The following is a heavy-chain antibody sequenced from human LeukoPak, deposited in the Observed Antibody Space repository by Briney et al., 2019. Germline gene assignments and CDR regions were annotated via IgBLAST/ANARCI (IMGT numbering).Heavy chain of an antibody. Sequence: GRSLRLSCAASGFTFDDYAMHWVRQAPGKGLEWVSGISWNSGSIGYADSVKGRFTISRDNAKNSLYLQMNSLRAEDTAVYYCAREKAYYDILTGYYLENFDYWGQGTLVTVSS. D-gene: IGHD3-9*01. CDR2: ISWNSGSI. J-gene: IGHJ4*02. CDR1: GFTFDDYA. V-gene: IGHV3-9*01. CDR3: AREKAYYDILTGYYLENFDY.